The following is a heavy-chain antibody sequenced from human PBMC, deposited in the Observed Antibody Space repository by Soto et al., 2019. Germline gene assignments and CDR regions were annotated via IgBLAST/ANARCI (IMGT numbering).Heavy chain of an antibody. Sequence: EVQLAESGGGLAQPGGSLRPSCAPSGFTLSGDALDWVRQAPGKGLEYVSGISSNGVGTYSATSLQVRLTISRDNSKNTGYLQMGSLRPEDMAVYYCARRARPDFYYMDVWGKGTTVTVSS. D-gene: IGHD6-6*01. J-gene: IGHJ6*03. CDR2: ISSNGVGT. CDR1: GFTLSGDA. CDR3: ARRARPDFYYMDV. V-gene: IGHV3-64*01.